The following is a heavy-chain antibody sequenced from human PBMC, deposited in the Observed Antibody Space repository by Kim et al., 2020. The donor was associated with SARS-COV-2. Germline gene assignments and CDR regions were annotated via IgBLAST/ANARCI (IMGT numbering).Heavy chain of an antibody. D-gene: IGHD3-3*01. CDR1: GFTFSSYS. V-gene: IGHV3-21*01. J-gene: IGHJ6*02. Sequence: GGSLRLSCAASGFTFSSYSMNWVRQAPGKGLEWVSSISSSSSYIYYADSVKGRFTISRDNAKNSLYLQMNSLRAEYTAVYYCASRAYDFWSGYYISGGMDVWGQGTTVTVSS. CDR2: ISSSSSYI. CDR3: ASRAYDFWSGYYISGGMDV.